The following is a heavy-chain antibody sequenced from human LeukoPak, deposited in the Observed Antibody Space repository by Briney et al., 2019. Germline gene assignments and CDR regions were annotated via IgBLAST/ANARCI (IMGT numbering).Heavy chain of an antibody. Sequence: SETLSLICTVSGGSISSYYWSWIRQPPGKGLEWIGYIYYSGSTNYNPSLKSRVTISVDTSKNQFSLKLSSVTAADTAVYYCTRREGSGSYHYWGQGTLATVSS. V-gene: IGHV4-59*08. CDR1: GGSISSYY. J-gene: IGHJ4*02. D-gene: IGHD3-10*01. CDR2: IYYSGST. CDR3: TRREGSGSYHY.